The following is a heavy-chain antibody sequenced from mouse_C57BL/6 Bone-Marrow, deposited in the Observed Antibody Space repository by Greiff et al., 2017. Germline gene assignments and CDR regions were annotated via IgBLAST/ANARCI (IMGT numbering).Heavy chain of an antibody. CDR2: ISPRSGNT. CDR3: ARGTTVVAEGFAY. Sequence: QVQLQQSGAELVRPGASVKLSCKASGYTFTSYGISWVKQRTVQGLEWIGEISPRSGNTYYNEKFKGKATLTVDKSSSTAYMELSSLTSEDSAVYVGARGTTVVAEGFAYWGQGNLVTVSA. V-gene: IGHV1-81*01. CDR1: GYTFTSYG. D-gene: IGHD1-1*01. J-gene: IGHJ3*01.